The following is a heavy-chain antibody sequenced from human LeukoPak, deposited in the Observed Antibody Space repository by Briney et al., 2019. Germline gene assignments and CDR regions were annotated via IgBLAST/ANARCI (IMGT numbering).Heavy chain of an antibody. Sequence: GSLRLSCAASGFRFSAYAMYWVRQAPGKGPEWVALILYDGINKYYEDSVNGRFTISRGNSKNKLYMQMNSLRAEDTAVYYCVKTGSGWYGDYWGQGARVTVSS. V-gene: IGHV3-30*02. D-gene: IGHD6-13*01. J-gene: IGHJ4*02. CDR3: VKTGSGWYGDY. CDR2: ILYDGINK. CDR1: GFRFSAYA.